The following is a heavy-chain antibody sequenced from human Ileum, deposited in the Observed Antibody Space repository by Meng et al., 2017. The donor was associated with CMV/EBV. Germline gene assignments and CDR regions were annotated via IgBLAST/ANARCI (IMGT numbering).Heavy chain of an antibody. J-gene: IGHJ5*02. V-gene: IGHV1-2*02. D-gene: IGHD6-6*01. CDR2: INSNSGTT. Sequence: ASVKVSCKASGYTLTADFMFWVRQAPGQGLEWMGWINSNSGTTNYVQKFQGRVTMTWDTSISAVYMDLSSLRSDDTAVYYCVSYIGSSYWFGPWGQGTLVTVSS. CDR3: VSYIGSSYWFGP. CDR1: GYTLTADF.